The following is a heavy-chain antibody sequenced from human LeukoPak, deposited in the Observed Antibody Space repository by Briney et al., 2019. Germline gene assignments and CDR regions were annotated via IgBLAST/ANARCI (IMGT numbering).Heavy chain of an antibody. CDR3: ARPYSYGNDAFDI. CDR1: GYTFTGYY. D-gene: IGHD5-18*01. Sequence: VASVKVSCKASGYTFTGYYMHWVRQAPGQGLEWMGWINPNSGGTNYAQKFQGRVTMTRDTSISTAYMELSRLRSDDTAVYYSARPYSYGNDAFDIWGQGTMVTVSS. CDR2: INPNSGGT. V-gene: IGHV1-2*02. J-gene: IGHJ3*02.